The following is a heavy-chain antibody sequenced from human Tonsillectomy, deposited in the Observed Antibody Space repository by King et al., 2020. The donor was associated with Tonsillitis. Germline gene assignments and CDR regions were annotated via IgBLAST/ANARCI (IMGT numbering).Heavy chain of an antibody. Sequence: VQLVESGGGVVQPGRSLRLSCAASGFTFSNYAIHWVRQAPGKGLEWVAVISYDGSNEYYAGSVKGRFTISRDNSKNTLYLQMNSLRAEDTAAYYFARDRQSLGYTRYEPWSRWFERGGRGTLVAVPS. CDR1: GFTFSNYA. CDR2: ISYDGSNE. CDR3: ARDRQSLGYTRYEPWSRWFER. V-gene: IGHV3-30-3*01. J-gene: IGHJ5*02. D-gene: IGHD5-12*01.